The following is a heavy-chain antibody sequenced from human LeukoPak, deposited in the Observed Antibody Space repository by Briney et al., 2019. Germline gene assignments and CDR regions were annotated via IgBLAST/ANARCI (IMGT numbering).Heavy chain of an antibody. Sequence: ETLSLTCTVSGGSISSISYYWGWIRQPPGKGLEWIGSMYHNGSTYYNPSLKSRVTISVDTSKNQFSLKLTSVTAADTAVYYCARHPSGRMWLQQGGWFDPWGQGTLVTVSS. V-gene: IGHV4-39*01. CDR3: ARHPSGRMWLQQGGWFDP. J-gene: IGHJ5*02. CDR2: MYHNGST. CDR1: GGSISSISYY. D-gene: IGHD5-24*01.